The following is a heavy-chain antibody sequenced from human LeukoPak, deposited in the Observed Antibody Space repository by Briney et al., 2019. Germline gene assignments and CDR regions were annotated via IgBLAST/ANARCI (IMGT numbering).Heavy chain of an antibody. CDR1: GFTLSSYA. J-gene: IGHJ6*03. D-gene: IGHD3-9*01. CDR2: ISDSGNT. CDR3: AKDQGTYYDILTGYPYYYYMDV. Sequence: GGSLRLSCAASGFTLSSYAMSWVRQAPGKGLEWVSAISDSGNTYHADSVKGRFTISRDSSKNTLFLQMNRLRPEDAAVYYCAKDQGTYYDILTGYPYYYYMDVWGKGTTVTVSS. V-gene: IGHV3-23*01.